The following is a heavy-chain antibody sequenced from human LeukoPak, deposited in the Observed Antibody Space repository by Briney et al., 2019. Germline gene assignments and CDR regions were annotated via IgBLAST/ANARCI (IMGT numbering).Heavy chain of an antibody. CDR3: AKGLGRLYDAFDI. CDR1: GFTFSSYG. V-gene: IGHV3-30*02. CDR2: IRYDGSNK. Sequence: GGSLRLSCAASGFTFSSYGMHWVRQAPGKGLEWVAFIRYDGSNKYYADSVKGRFTISRDNSKNTLYLQMNSLRAEDTAVYYCAKGLGRLYDAFDIWGQGTMVTVSS. J-gene: IGHJ3*02. D-gene: IGHD3-16*02.